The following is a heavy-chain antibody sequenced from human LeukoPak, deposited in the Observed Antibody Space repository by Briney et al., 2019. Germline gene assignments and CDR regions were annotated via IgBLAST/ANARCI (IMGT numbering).Heavy chain of an antibody. CDR2: VSGNNGNT. V-gene: IGHV1-18*01. J-gene: IGHJ3*01. Sequence: ASVKVSCKASGYTFTTYGISWVRQAPGQGLEWMGWVSGNNGNTNYAQKLQGRVTMTTDTSTNTAYMELRSLRSDATAVYYCARDFFDVWGQGTMVTVSS. CDR1: GYTFTTYG. CDR3: ARDFFDV.